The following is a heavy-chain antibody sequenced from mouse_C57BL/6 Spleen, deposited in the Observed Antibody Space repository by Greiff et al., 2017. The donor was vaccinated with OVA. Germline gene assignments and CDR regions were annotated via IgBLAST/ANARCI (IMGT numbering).Heavy chain of an antibody. CDR1: GFTFSSYG. CDR2: ISSGGSYT. CDR3: ARQAGYYAMDY. J-gene: IGHJ4*01. V-gene: IGHV5-6*01. Sequence: ELMLVESGGDLVKPGGSLKLSCAASGFTFSSYGMSWVRQTPDKRLEWVATISSGGSYTYYPDSVKGRFTISRDNAKNTLYLQMSSLKSEDTAMYYCARQAGYYAMDYWGQGTSVTVSS.